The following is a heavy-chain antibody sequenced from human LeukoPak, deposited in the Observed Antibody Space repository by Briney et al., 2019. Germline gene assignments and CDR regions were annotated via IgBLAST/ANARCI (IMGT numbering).Heavy chain of an antibody. CDR2: IIPIFGTA. J-gene: IGHJ4*02. CDR3: ARADFWSGYYLSRFDY. CDR1: GGTFSSYA. Sequence: SVKVSCKASGGTFSSYAITWVRQAPGQGLEWMGRIIPIFGTANYAWKFQGRVTITTDESTSTAYMELSTLRSEDTAVYYCARADFWSGYYLSRFDYWGQGTLVTVSS. D-gene: IGHD3-3*01. V-gene: IGHV1-69*05.